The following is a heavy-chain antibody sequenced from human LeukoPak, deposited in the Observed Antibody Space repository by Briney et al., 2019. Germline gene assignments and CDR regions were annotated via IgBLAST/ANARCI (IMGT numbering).Heavy chain of an antibody. Sequence: PSQTLSLTCTVSGASISSGGFFWSWIRQHPGKGLEWIGYIYYSGSAYYSPSLNSRPTISLDTSKTQFSLRLSSVTAADTAVYYCAKVYDYDYVWGIDCWGQGTLVTVSS. CDR3: AKVYDYDYVWGIDC. V-gene: IGHV4-31*03. D-gene: IGHD3-16*01. CDR2: IYYSGSA. CDR1: GASISSGGFF. J-gene: IGHJ4*02.